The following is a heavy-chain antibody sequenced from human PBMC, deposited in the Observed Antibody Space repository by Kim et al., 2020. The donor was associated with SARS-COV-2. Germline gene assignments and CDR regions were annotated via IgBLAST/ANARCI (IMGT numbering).Heavy chain of an antibody. CDR3: ARGGIAAAGPPPCMDV. Sequence: SVKSRITINPDTSKNQFSLQLNSVTPEDTAVYYCARGGIAAAGPPPCMDVWGQGTTVTVSS. V-gene: IGHV6-1*01. J-gene: IGHJ6*02. D-gene: IGHD6-13*01.